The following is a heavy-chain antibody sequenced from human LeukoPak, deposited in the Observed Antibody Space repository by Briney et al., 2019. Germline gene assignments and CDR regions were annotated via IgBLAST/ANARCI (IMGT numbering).Heavy chain of an antibody. CDR2: ISGSGGST. Sequence: GGSLRLSCAASGFTFSSYAMSWVRQAPGKGLEWVSAISGSGGSTYYADSVKGRFTISRDNSKNTLYLQMNSLRAEDTAVYYCAKDRTLSGALLWFGELLGGGDYWGQGTLVTVSS. D-gene: IGHD3-10*01. J-gene: IGHJ4*02. CDR1: GFTFSSYA. V-gene: IGHV3-23*01. CDR3: AKDRTLSGALLWFGELLGGGDY.